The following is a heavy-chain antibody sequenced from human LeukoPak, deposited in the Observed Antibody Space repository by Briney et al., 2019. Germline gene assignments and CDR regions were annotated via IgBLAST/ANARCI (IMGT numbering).Heavy chain of an antibody. V-gene: IGHV1-2*02. J-gene: IGHJ6*03. Sequence: ASVKVSCKASGYTFTGYYMHWVRQAPGQGLEWVGWINPNSGGTNYAQKFQGRVTMTRDTSISTAYMELSRLRSDDTAFYYCARGGREPLYYYYYMDVWGKGTTVTVSS. D-gene: IGHD2-2*02. CDR1: GYTFTGYY. CDR2: INPNSGGT. CDR3: ARGGREPLYYYYYMDV.